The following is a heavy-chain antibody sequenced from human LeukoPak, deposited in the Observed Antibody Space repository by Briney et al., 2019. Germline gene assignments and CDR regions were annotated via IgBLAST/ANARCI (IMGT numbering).Heavy chain of an antibody. Sequence: SXXLSLTCXXSXXSISSGGXSWSWIRQPPGKGLEWIGYIYHSGSTYYNPSLKSRVTISVDRSKNQFSLKLSSVTAADTAVYYCARGLRYFDLWGQGTMVTVSS. V-gene: IGHV4-30-2*01. CDR3: ARGLRYFDL. CDR1: XXSISSGGXS. D-gene: IGHD3-9*01. CDR2: IYHSGST. J-gene: IGHJ3*01.